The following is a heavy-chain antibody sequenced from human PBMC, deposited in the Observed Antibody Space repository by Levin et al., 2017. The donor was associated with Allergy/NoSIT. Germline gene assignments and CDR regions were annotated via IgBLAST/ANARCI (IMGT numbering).Heavy chain of an antibody. D-gene: IGHD6-13*01. V-gene: IGHV3-48*01. J-gene: IGHJ2*01. CDR3: ARRSSSGYWYFDL. CDR2: ISSSSSTI. CDR1: GFTFSSYS. Sequence: PGGSLRLSCAASGFTFSSYSMNWVRQAPGKGLEWVSYISSSSSTIYYADSVKGRFTISRDNAKNSLYLQMNSLRAEDTAVYYCARRSSSGYWYFDLWGRGTLVTVSS.